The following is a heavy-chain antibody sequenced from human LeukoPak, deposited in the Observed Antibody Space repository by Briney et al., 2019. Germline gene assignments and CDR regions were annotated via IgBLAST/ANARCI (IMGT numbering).Heavy chain of an antibody. D-gene: IGHD4-23*01. Sequence: SETLSLTCTVSGGSISSYYWSWIRQPPGKGLEWIGYIYYSGSTNYNPSLKSRVTISVDTSKNQFSLKLSSVTAAGTAVYYCARDDGFDYGGNDSGYWGQGTLVTVSS. CDR3: ARDDGFDYGGNDSGY. CDR2: IYYSGST. CDR1: GGSISSYY. V-gene: IGHV4-59*12. J-gene: IGHJ4*02.